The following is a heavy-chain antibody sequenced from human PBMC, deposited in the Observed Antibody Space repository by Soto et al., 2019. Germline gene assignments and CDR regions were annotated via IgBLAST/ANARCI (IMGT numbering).Heavy chain of an antibody. CDR2: IYYSGST. CDR1: GGSISSGDYY. D-gene: IGHD3-3*01. CDR3: ARDYDFWSGPPAAFDI. J-gene: IGHJ3*02. V-gene: IGHV4-30-4*01. Sequence: QVQLQESGPGLVKPSQTLSLTCTVSGGSISSGDYYWSWIRQPPGKGLEWIGYIYYSGSTYYNPSVKSRVTISVDTSKNQFSLKLSSVSAADTAVYYCARDYDFWSGPPAAFDIWGQGTMVTVSS.